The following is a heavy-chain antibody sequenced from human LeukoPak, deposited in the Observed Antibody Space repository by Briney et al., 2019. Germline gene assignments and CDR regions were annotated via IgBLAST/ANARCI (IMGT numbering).Heavy chain of an antibody. D-gene: IGHD3-10*01. CDR3: ARVPLYYYGSGNYDY. V-gene: IGHV1-46*01. CDR2: INPSGGST. Sequence: ASVKVSCKASGYTFTSYYMHWVRQAPGQGLEWMGIINPSGGSTSYAQKFQGRVTMTRDTSTSTAYMELSSLRSEDTAVYYCARVPLYYYGSGNYDYWGQGTLVTVSS. CDR1: GYTFTSYY. J-gene: IGHJ4*02.